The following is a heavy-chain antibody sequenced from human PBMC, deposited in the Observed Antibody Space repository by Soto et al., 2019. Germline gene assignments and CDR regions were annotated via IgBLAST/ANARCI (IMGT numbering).Heavy chain of an antibody. CDR2: ISAYNGNT. Sequence: QVKLVQSGGEVKKPGASVKISCKASGYTFSSYGISWVRKAPGQGLEWMGWISAYNGNTNYAQKFQGRVTMTTDTSTSTAYMELRSLRAADTAIYYCARTLNEWLLGLEWGQGTLVTVSS. CDR3: ARTLNEWLLGLE. D-gene: IGHD3-3*01. V-gene: IGHV1-18*01. J-gene: IGHJ4*02. CDR1: GYTFSSYG.